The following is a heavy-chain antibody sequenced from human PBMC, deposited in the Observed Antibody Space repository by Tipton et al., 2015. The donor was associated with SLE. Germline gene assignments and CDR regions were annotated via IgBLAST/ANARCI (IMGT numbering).Heavy chain of an antibody. CDR2: IKQDGSEK. Sequence: SLRLSCAASGFTFSSYWMSWVRQAPGKGLEWVANIKQDGSEKYYVDSVKGRFTISRDNAKNSLYLQMNSLRAEDTAVYYCARGGSSSWYAFDIWGQGTMVTVSS. J-gene: IGHJ3*02. CDR3: ARGGSSSWYAFDI. V-gene: IGHV3-7*01. CDR1: GFTFSSYW. D-gene: IGHD6-13*01.